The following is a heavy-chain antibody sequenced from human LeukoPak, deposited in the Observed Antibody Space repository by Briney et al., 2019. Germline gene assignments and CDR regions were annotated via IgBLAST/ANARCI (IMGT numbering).Heavy chain of an antibody. CDR3: ARSPQLWLGGAYFDY. CDR2: ISSSGSTI. V-gene: IGHV3-11*01. Sequence: GGSLRLSCAASGFTFSDYYMSWIRQAPGKGLEWVSYISSSGSTIYYADSVKCRFTISRDNAKNSLYLQMNSLRAEDTAVYYCARSPQLWLGGAYFDYWGQGTLVTVSS. D-gene: IGHD5-18*01. CDR1: GFTFSDYY. J-gene: IGHJ4*02.